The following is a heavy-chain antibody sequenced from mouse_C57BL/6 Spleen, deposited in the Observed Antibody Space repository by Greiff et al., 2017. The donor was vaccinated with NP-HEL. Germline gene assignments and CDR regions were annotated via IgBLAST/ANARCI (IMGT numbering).Heavy chain of an antibody. CDR2: INPNNGGT. V-gene: IGHV1-22*01. J-gene: IGHJ2*01. Sequence: EVQLQQSGPELVKPGASVKMSCKASGYTFTDYNMHWVKQSHGKSLEWIGYINPNNGGTSYNQKFKGKATLTVNKSSSTAYMALRSLTSEDSAVYYCARSAIYYDYDGYYFDYWGQGTTLTVSS. CDR3: ARSAIYYDYDGYYFDY. D-gene: IGHD2-4*01. CDR1: GYTFTDYN.